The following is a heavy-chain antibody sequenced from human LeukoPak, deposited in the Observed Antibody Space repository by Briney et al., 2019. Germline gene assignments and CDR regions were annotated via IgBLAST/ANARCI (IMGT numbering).Heavy chain of an antibody. Sequence: GGSLRLSCAASGFTVSSNYMSWVRQAPGKGLEWVSVIYSGGSTYYADSVKGRFTISRDNSKNTLYLQMNSLRAEDTAVYYCAREGATPYWYFDLWGRGTLVTVSS. D-gene: IGHD1-26*01. V-gene: IGHV3-66*01. CDR1: GFTVSSNY. J-gene: IGHJ2*01. CDR3: AREGATPYWYFDL. CDR2: IYSGGST.